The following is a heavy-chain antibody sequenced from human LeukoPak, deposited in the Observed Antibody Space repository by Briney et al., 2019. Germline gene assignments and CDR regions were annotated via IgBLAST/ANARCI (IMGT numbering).Heavy chain of an antibody. CDR2: IYYSGST. Sequence: SETLSLTCTVSGGSISRDYWSWIRQPPGKGLEWIGYIYYSGSTNYNPSLESRVTISVDTSKNQFSLKLSSVTAADTAVYYCARLHDSSGYPNWFDPWGQGTLVTVTS. CDR3: ARLHDSSGYPNWFDP. D-gene: IGHD3-22*01. CDR1: GGSISRDY. J-gene: IGHJ5*02. V-gene: IGHV4-59*08.